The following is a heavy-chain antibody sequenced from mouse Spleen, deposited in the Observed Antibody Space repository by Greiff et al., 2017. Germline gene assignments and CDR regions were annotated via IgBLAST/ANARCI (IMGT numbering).Heavy chain of an antibody. CDR1: GYSITSGYY. J-gene: IGHJ3*01. Sequence: EVKLVESGPGLVKPSQSLSLTCSVTGYSITSGYYWNWIRQFPGNKLEWMGYISYDGSNNYNPSLKNRISITRDTSKNQFFLKLNSVTTEDTATYYCAKKDNDYDEAWFAYWGQGTLVTVSA. CDR3: AKKDNDYDEAWFAY. V-gene: IGHV3-6*01. D-gene: IGHD2-4*01. CDR2: ISYDGSN.